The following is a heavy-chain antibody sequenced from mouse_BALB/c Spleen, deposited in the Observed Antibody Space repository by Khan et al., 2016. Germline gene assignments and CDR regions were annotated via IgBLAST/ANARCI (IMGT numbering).Heavy chain of an antibody. CDR1: GFNIKDTY. CDR3: ARSERRRYYFDY. V-gene: IGHV14-3*02. D-gene: IGHD2-12*01. J-gene: IGHJ2*01. CDR2: IDPANGNT. Sequence: IQLVQSGAELVKPGASVKLSCTASGFNIKDTYMHWVKQRPEQGLEWIGRIDPANGNTKYDPKFQGKATITADTSSNTAYLQLSSLTSEDTAVYYCARSERRRYYFDYWGQGTTLTVSS.